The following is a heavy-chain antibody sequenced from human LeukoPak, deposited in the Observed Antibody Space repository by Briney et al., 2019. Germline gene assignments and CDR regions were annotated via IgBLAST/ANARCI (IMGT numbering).Heavy chain of an antibody. CDR1: GFTFSSYD. J-gene: IGHJ4*02. CDR3: TADLRRTYRDSSDYLLSDS. V-gene: IGHV3-13*01. D-gene: IGHD3-22*01. CDR2: IGTAGDT. Sequence: GGSLRLSCAASGFTFSSYDMHWVRQATGKGLEWVSAIGTAGDTYYPGSVKGRFTISRENAKNSLYLQMNSLRAEDTAVYYCTADLRRTYRDSSDYLLSDSWGQGTLVTVSS.